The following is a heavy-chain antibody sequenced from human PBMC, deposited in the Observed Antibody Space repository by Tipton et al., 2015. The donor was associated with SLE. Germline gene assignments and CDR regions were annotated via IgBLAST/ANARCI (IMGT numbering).Heavy chain of an antibody. Sequence: SLRLSCAASGFTVSSNYMSWVRQAPGKGLEWIGYIYHSGSTYYNPSLKSRVTISVDRSKNQFSLKLSSVTAADTAVYYCARGGRGGYYFDYWGQGTLVTVSS. CDR1: GFTVSSNY. CDR3: ARGGRGGYYFDY. CDR2: IYHSGST. J-gene: IGHJ4*02. D-gene: IGHD2-15*01. V-gene: IGHV4-4*02.